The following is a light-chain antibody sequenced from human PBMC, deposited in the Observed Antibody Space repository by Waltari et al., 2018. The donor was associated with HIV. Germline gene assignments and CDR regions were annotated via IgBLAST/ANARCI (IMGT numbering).Light chain of an antibody. J-gene: IGLJ3*02. CDR1: SSDVGTYNL. CDR2: EGI. Sequence: QSALTQPASVSGSPGQSIPISCTGTSSDVGTYNLVSWYQQHPGKAPKLMIYEGIKRPSGVSNRISGSKSGNTASLTISGLQAEDEADYYCCSYGGSSNWVFGGGTKLTVL. V-gene: IGLV2-23*01. CDR3: CSYGGSSNWV.